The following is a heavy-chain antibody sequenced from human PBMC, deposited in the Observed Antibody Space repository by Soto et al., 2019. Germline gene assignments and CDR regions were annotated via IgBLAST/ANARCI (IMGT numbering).Heavy chain of an antibody. CDR3: ARDRGSEVFDS. Sequence: GGSLRLSCAASRFTFNVYSMNWVRQAPGKGLEWISSISSSSNYIHYRDSVRGRFTISRDNAKNSLYLQLDSLRVEDTAVYFCARDRGSEVFDSWGQGTLVTVSS. D-gene: IGHD5-12*01. J-gene: IGHJ5*01. CDR1: RFTFNVYS. CDR2: ISSSSNYI. V-gene: IGHV3-21*01.